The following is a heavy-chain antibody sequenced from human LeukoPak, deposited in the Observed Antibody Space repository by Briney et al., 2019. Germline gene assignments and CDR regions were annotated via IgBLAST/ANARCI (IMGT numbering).Heavy chain of an antibody. CDR3: ARDQGFGVGAVNAFDI. CDR1: GFTFSDYY. CDR2: ISSSSSYT. J-gene: IGHJ3*02. D-gene: IGHD1-26*01. V-gene: IGHV3-11*05. Sequence: GGSLRLSCAASGFTFSDYYMSWIRQAPGKRLEWVSYISSSSSYTNYADSVKGRFTISRDNAKNSLYLQMNSLRAEDTAVYYCARDQGFGVGAVNAFDIWGQGTMVTVSS.